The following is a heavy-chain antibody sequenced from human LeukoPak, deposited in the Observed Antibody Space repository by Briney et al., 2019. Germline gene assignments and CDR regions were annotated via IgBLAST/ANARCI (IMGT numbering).Heavy chain of an antibody. CDR2: IYYSGST. CDR3: ASSYVVVPAAILQHLGDY. V-gene: IGHV4-39*01. J-gene: IGHJ4*02. D-gene: IGHD2-2*01. CDR1: GGSISSSSYY. Sequence: PSETLSLTCTVSGGSISSSSYYWGWIRQPPGKGLEWIGSIYYSGSTYYNPSLKSRVTISVDTSKNQFSLKLSSVTAADTAVYYCASSYVVVPAAILQHLGDYWGQGTLVTVSS.